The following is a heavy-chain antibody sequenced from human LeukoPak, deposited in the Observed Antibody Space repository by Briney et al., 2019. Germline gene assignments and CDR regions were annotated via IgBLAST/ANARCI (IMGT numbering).Heavy chain of an antibody. Sequence: SETLSLTCTVSGGSISSGGYYWSWIRQHPGKGLEWIGYIYYSGSTYYNPSLKSRVAISVDTSKNQFSLKLSSVTAADTAVYYCASYGDLDYFDYWGQGTLVTVSS. CDR2: IYYSGST. CDR1: GGSISSGGYY. J-gene: IGHJ4*02. V-gene: IGHV4-31*03. D-gene: IGHD4-17*01. CDR3: ASYGDLDYFDY.